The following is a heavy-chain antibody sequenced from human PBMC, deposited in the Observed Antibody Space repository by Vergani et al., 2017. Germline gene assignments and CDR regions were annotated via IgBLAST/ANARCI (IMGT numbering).Heavy chain of an antibody. V-gene: IGHV3-74*01. Sequence: EVELVESGGGLVQPGGSLRLSCAASGFTFNEYWMHWARQVPGKGLVWVSGMNGDGDTISYADSVKGRFTISRDNAKNTLFLQMNSLRAEDTAVYYCARARKFRFGVVWENWLDPWGQGTLVTVSS. CDR1: GFTFNEYW. CDR2: MNGDGDTI. J-gene: IGHJ5*02. D-gene: IGHD3-3*01. CDR3: ARARKFRFGVVWENWLDP.